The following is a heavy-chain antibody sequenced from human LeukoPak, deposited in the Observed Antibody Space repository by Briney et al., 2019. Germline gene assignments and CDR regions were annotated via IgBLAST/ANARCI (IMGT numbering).Heavy chain of an antibody. Sequence: GGSLRLSCAASGFTFDDYGMSWVRQGPGKGLEWVSGINWNGGNTGYADSVKGRFTIFRDNAKNSLYLEMDSLRVEDTALYYGARTSDGNWFDPWGQGTLVTVSS. CDR2: INWNGGNT. V-gene: IGHV3-20*04. CDR1: GFTFDDYG. J-gene: IGHJ5*02. D-gene: IGHD1-26*01. CDR3: ARTSDGNWFDP.